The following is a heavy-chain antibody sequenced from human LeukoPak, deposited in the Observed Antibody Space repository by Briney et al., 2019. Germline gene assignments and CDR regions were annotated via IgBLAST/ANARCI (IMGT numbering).Heavy chain of an antibody. D-gene: IGHD3-3*01. Sequence: ASVKVSCKASGGTFSSYAISWVRQAPGQGLEWMGWINPNSGGTNYAQKFQGRVTMTRDTSISTAYMELSRLRSDDTAVYYCARALVSYYDFWSGYYTAVDYWGQGTLVTVSS. V-gene: IGHV1-2*02. J-gene: IGHJ4*02. CDR3: ARALVSYYDFWSGYYTAVDY. CDR1: GGTFSSYA. CDR2: INPNSGGT.